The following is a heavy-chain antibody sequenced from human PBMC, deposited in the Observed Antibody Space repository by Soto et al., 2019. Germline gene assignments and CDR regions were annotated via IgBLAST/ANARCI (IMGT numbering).Heavy chain of an antibody. V-gene: IGHV3-23*01. CDR2: IAGGGGIT. D-gene: IGHD3-22*01. CDR1: GFTFNNYA. Sequence: GGSLRLSCAASGFTFNNYAMNWVRQAPWKGLEWVSAIAGGGGITYYADSVKGRFTISRDNSKNILYLQMNSLKIEDTAVYYCTTDSYSTMIIVRFDYWGHGTLVTVSS. J-gene: IGHJ4*01. CDR3: TTDSYSTMIIVRFDY.